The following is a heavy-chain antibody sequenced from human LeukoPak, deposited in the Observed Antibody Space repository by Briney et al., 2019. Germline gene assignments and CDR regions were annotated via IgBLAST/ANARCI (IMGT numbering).Heavy chain of an antibody. CDR1: GGSISSSSYY. CDR3: ARRRVGYAFDI. Sequence: SETLSLTCTVSGGSISSSSYYWGWIRQPPGKGLEWIGSIYYSGSTYYNPSLKSRVTISVDTSKNQFPLKLSSVTAADTAVYYCARRRVGYAFDIWGQGTMVTVSS. D-gene: IGHD3-10*01. J-gene: IGHJ3*02. CDR2: IYYSGST. V-gene: IGHV4-39*01.